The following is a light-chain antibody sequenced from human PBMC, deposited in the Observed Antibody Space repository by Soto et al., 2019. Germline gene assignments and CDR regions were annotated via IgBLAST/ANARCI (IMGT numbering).Light chain of an antibody. CDR2: GAS. V-gene: IGKV3D-15*01. CDR3: QQYNNWPFT. CDR1: QSVSSN. Sequence: EIVMTQSPATLSVSPGERATLSCRASQSVSSNLAWYQQKPGQVPRLLIYGASTRATGIPARFSGSGSGTEFTLTSSSLQSADFAVYYCQQYNNWPFTFGPGTKVDIK. J-gene: IGKJ3*01.